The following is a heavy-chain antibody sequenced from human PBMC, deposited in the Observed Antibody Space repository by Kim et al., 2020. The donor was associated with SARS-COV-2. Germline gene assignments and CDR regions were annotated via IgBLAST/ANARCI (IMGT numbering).Heavy chain of an antibody. Sequence: VDSVKDRCTISRDNAKNSLYLQMNSLRAEDTAVYYCARAPYGDYVRAFDIWGQGTMVTVSS. D-gene: IGHD4-17*01. CDR3: ARAPYGDYVRAFDI. V-gene: IGHV3-7*03. J-gene: IGHJ3*02.